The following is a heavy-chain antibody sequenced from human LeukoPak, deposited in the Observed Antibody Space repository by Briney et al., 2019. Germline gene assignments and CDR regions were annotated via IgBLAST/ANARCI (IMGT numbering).Heavy chain of an antibody. V-gene: IGHV5-51*01. CDR1: GYSFTSYW. CDR3: ARHRSVDDYNYYFDY. D-gene: IGHD5-24*01. J-gene: IGHJ4*02. CDR2: IYPGDFDT. Sequence: GESLKISCKTSGYSFTSYWIGWVRQMPGKGLEWMGIIYPGDFDTRYSPSFQGQVTISADKSISTAYLQWSSLKASDTAMYYCARHRSVDDYNYYFDYWGQGTLVTVSS.